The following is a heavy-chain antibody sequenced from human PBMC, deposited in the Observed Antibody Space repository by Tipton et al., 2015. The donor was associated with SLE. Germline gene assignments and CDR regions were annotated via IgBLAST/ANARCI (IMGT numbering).Heavy chain of an antibody. V-gene: IGHV4-59*11. Sequence: GLVKPSETLSLTCTVSNGSISGHYWSWIRQTPGKGLEWMGYIYYGRANYNPSLKSRVTISADTSKNQFSLRLSSVTAADTAVYYCAGWGIGLYYGVDVWGQGTTVTVSS. CDR1: NGSISGHY. J-gene: IGHJ6*02. CDR2: IYYGRA. CDR3: AGWGIGLYYGVDV. D-gene: IGHD3-16*01.